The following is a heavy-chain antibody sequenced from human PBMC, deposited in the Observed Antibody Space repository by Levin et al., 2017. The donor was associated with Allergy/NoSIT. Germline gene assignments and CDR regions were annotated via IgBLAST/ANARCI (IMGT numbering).Heavy chain of an antibody. CDR3: ARETWTFAVVRAFEI. Sequence: NPSETLSLTCTVSGASIGNHYWSWIRQPPGKGLEWIGYIHHSGSTNFSPALKSRVTISLETSRNQFSLKLTSVTAADTAVYYCARETWTFAVVRAFEIWGQGTLVTVSS. CDR1: GASIGNHY. CDR2: IHHSGST. V-gene: IGHV4-59*11. D-gene: IGHD3-3*01. J-gene: IGHJ3*02.